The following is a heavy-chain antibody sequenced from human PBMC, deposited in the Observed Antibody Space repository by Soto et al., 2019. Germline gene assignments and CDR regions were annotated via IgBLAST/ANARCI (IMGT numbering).Heavy chain of an antibody. V-gene: IGHV3-15*01. J-gene: IGHJ4*02. CDR2: IKSKTDGGTT. Sequence: GGSLSLSCTASGFPFSNAWMSWVRQAPGKGLEWVGRIKSKTDGGTTDYAAPVKGRFTISRDDSKNTLYLQMNSLKTEDTAVYYCTTAPLTGTLLWGPLIGLYYFDYWGQGTLVTVSS. CDR1: GFPFSNAW. CDR3: TTAPLTGTLLWGPLIGLYYFDY. D-gene: IGHD1-7*01.